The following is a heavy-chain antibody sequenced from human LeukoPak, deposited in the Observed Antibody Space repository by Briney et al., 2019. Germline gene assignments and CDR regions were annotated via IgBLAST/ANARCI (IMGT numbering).Heavy chain of an antibody. V-gene: IGHV4-38-2*01. CDR1: GYSISSGYH. CDR2: IYHSGIT. Sequence: PSETLSLTCAVSGYSISSGYHWGWIRQPPGKGLEWIGTIYHSGITYYNPSLTSRVTISVDTSKNQFSLELSSVTAADTAVYYCARMVAYYSYMGVWGKGTTVTVSS. CDR3: ARMVAYYSYMGV. D-gene: IGHD2-8*01. J-gene: IGHJ6*03.